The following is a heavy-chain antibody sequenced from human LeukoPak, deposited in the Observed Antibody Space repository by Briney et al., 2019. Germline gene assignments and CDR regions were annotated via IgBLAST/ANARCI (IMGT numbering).Heavy chain of an antibody. V-gene: IGHV3-53*01. D-gene: IGHD6-19*01. CDR1: GFTFSDYY. CDR3: ARDLGYSSGLDT. Sequence: GGSLRLSCAASGFTFSDYYMDWVRQAPGKGLEWVSVIYSGVNTYYADSVKGRFTISRDNSKNTLYLQMNSLRAEDTAVYYCARDLGYSSGLDTWGQGTLVTVSS. CDR2: IYSGVNT. J-gene: IGHJ4*02.